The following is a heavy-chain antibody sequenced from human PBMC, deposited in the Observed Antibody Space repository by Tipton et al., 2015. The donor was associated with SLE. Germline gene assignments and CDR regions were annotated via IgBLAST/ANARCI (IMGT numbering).Heavy chain of an antibody. D-gene: IGHD1-26*01. J-gene: IGHJ4*02. CDR3: SRKWDY. Sequence: TLSLTCAFSGGSFSGNYWSWVRQPPGKGLEWIGEINDSGSSNYNPSLKTRVNTSIDTSKNQFPLKVNSVTAADTAVYYCSRKWDYWGQGTLVTVSP. CDR2: INDSGSS. V-gene: IGHV4-34*01. CDR1: GGSFSGNY.